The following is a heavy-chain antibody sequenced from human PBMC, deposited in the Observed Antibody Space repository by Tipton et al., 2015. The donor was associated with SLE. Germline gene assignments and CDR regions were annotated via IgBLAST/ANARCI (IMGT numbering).Heavy chain of an antibody. V-gene: IGHV4-31*03. D-gene: IGHD2-2*01. J-gene: IGHJ6*03. CDR1: GASISSGGYY. CDR2: IYYNGDT. Sequence: TLSLPCTVSGASISSGGYYWSWIRQHPGKGLEWIGYIYYNGDTYYIPSLKSRLTISLDTSKNQVSLKLNSVTAADTAVYYCARDWCSSTGCYGYYYMDVWGKGTTVTVSS. CDR3: ARDWCSSTGCYGYYYMDV.